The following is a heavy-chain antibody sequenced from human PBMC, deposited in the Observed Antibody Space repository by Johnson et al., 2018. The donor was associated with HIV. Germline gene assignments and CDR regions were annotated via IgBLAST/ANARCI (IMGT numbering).Heavy chain of an antibody. V-gene: IGHV3-72*01. CDR1: GLPFSSYY. CDR2: IRNRANSYTT. D-gene: IGHD3-9*01. CDR3: TTPLDQFDWISSVWVPGHGFDI. J-gene: IGHJ3*02. Sequence: VHVVESGGGGVQPGRSLRLSCVVSGLPFSSYYMNCVRQAPGKGLEWVGRIRNRANSYTTEYAASVKGRFTISRDYSQNTLYLQMNSLRTEDTAVYYCTTPLDQFDWISSVWVPGHGFDIWGHGTKVTVSS.